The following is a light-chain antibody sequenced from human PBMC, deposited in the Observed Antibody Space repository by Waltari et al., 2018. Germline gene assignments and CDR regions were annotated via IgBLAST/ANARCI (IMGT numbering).Light chain of an antibody. J-gene: IGKJ1*01. Sequence: DIFLTQSQGTLSLSPGDGATLSCRASQSISRFLAWYQQKPGQAPRLLIYDASTRATGIPDRFSGSGSGTDFSLTISRLEPEDFAVYYCQKYGTLPATFGQVTKVEIK. V-gene: IGKV3-20*01. CDR3: QKYGTLPAT. CDR1: QSISRF. CDR2: DAS.